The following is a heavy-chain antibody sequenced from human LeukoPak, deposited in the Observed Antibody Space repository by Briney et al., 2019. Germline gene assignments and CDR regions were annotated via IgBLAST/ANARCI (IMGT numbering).Heavy chain of an antibody. CDR3: ARKNYHDAFDI. V-gene: IGHV4-61*08. Sequence: PSETLSLTCSVSGDSVSRSDSYWDWIRQPPGKGLEWIGYIYYSGSTNYNPSLKSRVTISVDTSKNRFSLKLSSVTAADTAVYYCARKNYHDAFDIWGQGTMVTVSS. D-gene: IGHD5-24*01. CDR1: GDSVSRSDSY. CDR2: IYYSGST. J-gene: IGHJ3*02.